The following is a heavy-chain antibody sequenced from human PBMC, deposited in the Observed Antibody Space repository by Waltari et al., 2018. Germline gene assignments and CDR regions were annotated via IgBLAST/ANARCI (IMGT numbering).Heavy chain of an antibody. CDR1: GINFSNYW. Sequence: EVQLVESGGGLVQPGGSMRLSCVVSGINFSNYWMNWVRQAPGKGMEWLANIKPYWMEKDYVDSVKGRLTISRDNAKNSLFLQMNSLGVDDTGVYYCAINQYWGQGTLVTVSS. CDR3: AINQY. V-gene: IGHV3-7*01. J-gene: IGHJ4*02. CDR2: IKPYWMEK.